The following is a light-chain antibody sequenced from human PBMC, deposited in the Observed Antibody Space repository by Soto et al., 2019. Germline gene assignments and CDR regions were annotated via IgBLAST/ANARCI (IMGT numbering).Light chain of an antibody. CDR1: SSNIGAGYD. Sequence: QLVLTQPASVSGAPGQRVTISCTGSSSNIGAGYDVHWYQRLPGTAPKVLIYNNNNRPSGVPDRFSGSKSGTSASLAITGLQAEDEADYYCQSYDSSLSGSYVFGTGTKLTVL. J-gene: IGLJ1*01. V-gene: IGLV1-40*01. CDR2: NNN. CDR3: QSYDSSLSGSYV.